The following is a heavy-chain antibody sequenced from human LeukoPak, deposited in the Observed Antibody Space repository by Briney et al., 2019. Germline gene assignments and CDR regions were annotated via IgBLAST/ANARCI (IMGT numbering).Heavy chain of an antibody. CDR3: ARDASYWYFDL. CDR1: GGSISSYY. J-gene: IGHJ2*01. CDR2: IYYSGST. V-gene: IGHV4-59*01. Sequence: SETLSLTCTVSGGSISSYYWSWIRQPPGKELEWIGYIYYSGSTNYNPSLKSRVTISVDTSKNQFSLKLSSVTAADTAVYYCARDASYWYFDLWGRGTLVTVSS.